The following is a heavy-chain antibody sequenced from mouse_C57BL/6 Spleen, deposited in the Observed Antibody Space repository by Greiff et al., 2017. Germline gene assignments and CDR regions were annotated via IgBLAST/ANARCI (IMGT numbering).Heavy chain of an antibody. CDR2: IDPEPGGT. V-gene: IGHV1-15*01. Sequence: VQGVESGAELVRPGASVTLSCKASGYTFTDYEMHWVKQPPVPGLEWIGAIDPEPGGTAYNQKFKGKAILTADKSSSTAYMERRSLTSEDSAVYYCTRWGDYDEDDWGQGTTLTFSS. CDR1: GYTFTDYE. D-gene: IGHD2-4*01. CDR3: TRWGDYDEDD. J-gene: IGHJ2*01.